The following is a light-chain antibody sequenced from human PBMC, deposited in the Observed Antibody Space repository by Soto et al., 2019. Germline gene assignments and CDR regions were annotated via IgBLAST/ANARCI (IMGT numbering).Light chain of an antibody. CDR1: QSVSSN. V-gene: IGKV3-15*01. J-gene: IGKJ1*01. CDR3: QQYNTWPPWT. Sequence: IVITQSPATLSLSPEERASLSCRASQSVSSNLAWYQQKPGQAPRLLIYGASTRATGIPARFSGSGSGTEFTLTISSLQYEDFVVYYCQQYNTWPPWTFGQGTKVDIK. CDR2: GAS.